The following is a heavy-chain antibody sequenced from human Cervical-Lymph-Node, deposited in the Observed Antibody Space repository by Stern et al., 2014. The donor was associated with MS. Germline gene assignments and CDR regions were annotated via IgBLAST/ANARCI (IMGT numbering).Heavy chain of an antibody. CDR2: ISAYNGNT. CDR3: ARDGVVVVVAATRGLDY. D-gene: IGHD2-15*01. Sequence: QVQLVQSGAEVKKPGASVKVSCKASGYTFTSYGISWVRQAPGQGLEWMGWISAYNGNTNYAQKLQGRVTMTTDTSTSTAYMELRSLRSEDTAVYYCARDGVVVVVAATRGLDYWGQGTLVTVSS. J-gene: IGHJ4*02. V-gene: IGHV1-18*01. CDR1: GYTFTSYG.